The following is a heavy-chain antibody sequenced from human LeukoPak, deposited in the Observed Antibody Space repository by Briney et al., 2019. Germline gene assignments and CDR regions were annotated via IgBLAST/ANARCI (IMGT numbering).Heavy chain of an antibody. J-gene: IGHJ4*02. CDR2: IIPIFGTA. CDR3: AGSRYSGSYYRDATYYFDY. D-gene: IGHD1-26*01. Sequence: SVKVSCKASGGTFSSYAISWVRQAPGQGLEWMGGIIPIFGTANYAQKFQGRVTITADESTSTAYMELSSLRSEDTAVYYCAGSRYSGSYYRDATYYFDYWGQGTLVTVSS. CDR1: GGTFSSYA. V-gene: IGHV1-69*13.